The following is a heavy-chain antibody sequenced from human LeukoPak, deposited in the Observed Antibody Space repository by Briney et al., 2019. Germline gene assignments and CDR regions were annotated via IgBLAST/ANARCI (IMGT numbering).Heavy chain of an antibody. D-gene: IGHD4/OR15-4a*01. J-gene: IGHJ4*02. V-gene: IGHV5-51*01. CDR3: ARWLGGANVDY. Sequence: GESLKISCKGSGYSFTTYWIAWVRQLPGKGLEWMGIIYPSDSDTRYSPSFQGQVTISADKSISTAYLQWSSLKASDTAMYYCARWLGGANVDYWGQGTLVTVSS. CDR2: IYPSDSDT. CDR1: GYSFTTYW.